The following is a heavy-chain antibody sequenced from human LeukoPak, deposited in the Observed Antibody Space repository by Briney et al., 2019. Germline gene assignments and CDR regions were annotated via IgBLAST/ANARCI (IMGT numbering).Heavy chain of an antibody. J-gene: IGHJ6*02. CDR1: GFTFNTYD. Sequence: GGSLRLSCAASGFTFNTYDMNWVRQAPGRGLEWVSSISSSSSYIYYADSVKGRFTISRDNAKNSLCLQMNSLRAEDTAVYYCGRVRCSGGSCYPYYFYGMDVWGQGTTATVSS. D-gene: IGHD2-15*01. CDR3: GRVRCSGGSCYPYYFYGMDV. CDR2: ISSSSSYI. V-gene: IGHV3-21*01.